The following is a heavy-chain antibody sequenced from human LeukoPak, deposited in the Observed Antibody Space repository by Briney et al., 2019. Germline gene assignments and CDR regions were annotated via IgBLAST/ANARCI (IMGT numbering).Heavy chain of an antibody. D-gene: IGHD6-19*01. Sequence: SGTLSLTCAVSGGSISSSNWWSWVRPPPGKGLEWIGEIYHSGSTNYNPSLKSRVTISGDKSKNHFSLKLSSVTAADTAVYYCARDTYSSSAHRRQWLVRGNWFDPWGQGTLVTVSS. CDR1: GGSISSSNW. V-gene: IGHV4-4*02. CDR3: ARDTYSSSAHRRQWLVRGNWFDP. CDR2: IYHSGST. J-gene: IGHJ5*02.